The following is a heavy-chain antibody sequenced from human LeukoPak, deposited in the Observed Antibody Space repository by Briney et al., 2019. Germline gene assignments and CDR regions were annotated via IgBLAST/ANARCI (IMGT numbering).Heavy chain of an antibody. CDR1: GFTFSSYS. CDR2: ISSSSSYI. J-gene: IGHJ4*02. Sequence: GGSLRLSCAASGFTFSSYSMNWVRQAPGKGLEWVSSISSSSSYIYYADSVKGRFTISRDNAKNSLYLQMNSLRAEDTAVYYCARDEGGLAPFDYWGQGTLVTVSS. D-gene: IGHD6-19*01. V-gene: IGHV3-21*01. CDR3: ARDEGGLAPFDY.